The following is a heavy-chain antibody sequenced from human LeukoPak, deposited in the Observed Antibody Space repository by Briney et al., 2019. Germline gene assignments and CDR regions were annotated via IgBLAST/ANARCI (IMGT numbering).Heavy chain of an antibody. CDR1: GGSISSYY. V-gene: IGHV4-4*07. D-gene: IGHD5-12*01. CDR3: ARREGGYDLPYYFDY. Sequence: PSETLSLTCTVSGGSISSYYWSWIRQPAGKGLEWIGRIYTSGSTNYNPSLKSRVTISVDTSKNQFSLKLSSVTAADTAVYYCARREGGYDLPYYFDYWGQGTLVTVSS. J-gene: IGHJ4*02. CDR2: IYTSGST.